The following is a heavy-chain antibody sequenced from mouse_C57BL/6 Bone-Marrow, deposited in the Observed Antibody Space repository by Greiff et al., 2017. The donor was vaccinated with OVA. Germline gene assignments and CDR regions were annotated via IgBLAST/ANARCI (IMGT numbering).Heavy chain of an antibody. Sequence: EVQVVESGGGLVQPGGSLKLSCAASGFTFSDYYMYWVRQTPEKRLEWVAYISNGGGSTYYPDTVKGRFTISRDNAKNTLYLKMSSLKSEDTAMYYCARKGPAWFAYWGQGTLVTVSA. CDR3: ARKGPAWFAY. J-gene: IGHJ3*01. CDR2: ISNGGGST. D-gene: IGHD3-3*01. V-gene: IGHV5-12*01. CDR1: GFTFSDYY.